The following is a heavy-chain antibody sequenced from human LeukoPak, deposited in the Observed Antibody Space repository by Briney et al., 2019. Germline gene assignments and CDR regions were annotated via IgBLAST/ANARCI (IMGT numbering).Heavy chain of an antibody. D-gene: IGHD3-22*01. CDR1: GDSIRSSSYY. Sequence: SETLSLTCTVSGDSIRSSSYYWGWTRQPPGKGLEWIGNIYYSGSTNYNPSLKSRVTISVDTSKNQFSLKLSSVTAADTAVYYCARGLYYYDSSGYYFGAGYYYYYYYMDVWGKGTTVTISS. V-gene: IGHV4-39*07. CDR2: IYYSGST. CDR3: ARGLYYYDSSGYYFGAGYYYYYYYMDV. J-gene: IGHJ6*03.